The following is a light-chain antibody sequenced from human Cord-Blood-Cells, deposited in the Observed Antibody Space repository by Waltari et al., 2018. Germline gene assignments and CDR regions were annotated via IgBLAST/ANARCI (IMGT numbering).Light chain of an antibody. CDR1: SSNIGSNT. CDR3: AAWDDSLNGHV. CDR2: SNN. V-gene: IGLV1-44*01. Sequence: QSVLTQPPSASGTPGQRVTISCSGSSSNIGSNTVNWYQQLPGTAPKLLIYSNNQRPSGFPDRFSGSKSGTSASLAISGLQSEDEADYYCAAWDDSLNGHVFGTGTKVTVL. J-gene: IGLJ1*01.